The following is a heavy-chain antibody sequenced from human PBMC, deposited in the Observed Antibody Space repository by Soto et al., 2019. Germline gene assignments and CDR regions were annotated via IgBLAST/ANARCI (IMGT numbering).Heavy chain of an antibody. J-gene: IGHJ3*02. CDR3: VRDQVINQPNDAFDI. CDR1: GGSISSYY. V-gene: IGHV4-59*01. CDR2: IYYSGST. D-gene: IGHD2-21*01. Sequence: PSETLSLTCTVSGGSISSYYWGWIRQPPGKGLEWIGYIYYSGSTNYNPSLKSRVTISVDTSKNQFSLKLSSVTAADTAVYYCVRDQVINQPNDAFDIWGQGTMVTVSS.